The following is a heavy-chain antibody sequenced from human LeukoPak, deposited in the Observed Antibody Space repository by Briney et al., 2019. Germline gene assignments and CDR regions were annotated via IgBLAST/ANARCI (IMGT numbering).Heavy chain of an antibody. Sequence: TTSGTLSLTCAVSGGSISSSNWWSWVRQPPGKGLEWIGEIYHSGSTNYNPSLKSRVTMSVDTSKNQFSLKLSSVTAADTAVYYCARHLGSDYGDFYFDSWGQGTLVTVSS. V-gene: IGHV4-4*02. CDR1: GGSISSSNW. D-gene: IGHD4-17*01. CDR2: IYHSGST. CDR3: ARHLGSDYGDFYFDS. J-gene: IGHJ4*02.